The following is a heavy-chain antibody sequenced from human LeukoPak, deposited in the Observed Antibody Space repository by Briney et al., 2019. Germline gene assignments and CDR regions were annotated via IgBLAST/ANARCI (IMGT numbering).Heavy chain of an antibody. CDR2: MSADSATT. CDR3: ARKSASGNYPLDY. Sequence: GGSLRLSCAASGFNFGSYSMTWVRQAPGKGLEWVSVMSADSATTFYADSVKGRFTISRDNAKSTVFLQMSSLRAEDTALYYCARKSASGNYPLDYWGQGTLVTVSS. D-gene: IGHD3-10*01. V-gene: IGHV3-23*01. J-gene: IGHJ4*02. CDR1: GFNFGSYS.